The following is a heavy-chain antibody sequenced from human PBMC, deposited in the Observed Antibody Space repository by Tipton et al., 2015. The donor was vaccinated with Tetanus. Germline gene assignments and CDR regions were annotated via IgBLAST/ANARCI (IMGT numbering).Heavy chain of an antibody. D-gene: IGHD2/OR15-2a*01. J-gene: IGHJ2*01. CDR2: ISRNSDTK. V-gene: IGHV3-48*02. Sequence: SLRLSCAASGFTFSTYSMNWVRQAPGKGLEWVSYISRNSDTKNYADSVEGRFTISRDNAKNSVYLQIDSLGDDDTAVYYCSKENWCFEVWGRGTLVTVSS. CDR3: SKENWCFEV. CDR1: GFTFSTYS.